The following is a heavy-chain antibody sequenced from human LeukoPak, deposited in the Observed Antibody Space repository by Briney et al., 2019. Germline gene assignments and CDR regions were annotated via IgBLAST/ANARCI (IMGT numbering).Heavy chain of an antibody. CDR1: GFTFSSYA. Sequence: GGSLRLSCAASGFTFSSYAMSWVRQAPGKGLEWVSAISGSGGSTYYADSVKGRFTISRDNSKNTLYLQMNSLRAEDTAVYYCASSSGYYSSGYFDYWGPGTLVTVSS. J-gene: IGHJ4*02. CDR3: ASSSGYYSSGYFDY. V-gene: IGHV3-23*01. CDR2: ISGSGGST. D-gene: IGHD3-22*01.